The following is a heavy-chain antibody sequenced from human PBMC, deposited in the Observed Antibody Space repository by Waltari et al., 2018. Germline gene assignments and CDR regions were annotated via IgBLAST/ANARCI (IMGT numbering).Heavy chain of an antibody. CDR3: ARDIRWYFDL. V-gene: IGHV4-59*01. J-gene: IGHJ2*01. Sequence: QVQLQESGPGLVKPSETLSLTCTVSGGSISSYYCSWIRQPPGKGLEWIGYIYYSGSTNYNPALKSRVTISVDTSKNQFSLKLSSVTAADTAVYYCARDIRWYFDLWGRGTLVTVSS. CDR1: GGSISSYY. CDR2: IYYSGST.